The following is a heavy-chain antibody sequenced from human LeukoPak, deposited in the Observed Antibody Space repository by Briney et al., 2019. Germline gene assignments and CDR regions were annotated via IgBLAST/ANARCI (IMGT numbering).Heavy chain of an antibody. J-gene: IGHJ4*02. D-gene: IGHD3-10*01. CDR1: GFTFSSYA. Sequence: GGSLRLSCAASGFTFSSYAMSWVRQAPGKGLEWVSSISGSGGSTYYADSVKGRFTISRDNSKNTLYLQMNSLRAEDTAVYFCAKASRLLHGSGSYPGYFDYWGQGTLVTVSS. CDR2: ISGSGGST. V-gene: IGHV3-23*01. CDR3: AKASRLLHGSGSYPGYFDY.